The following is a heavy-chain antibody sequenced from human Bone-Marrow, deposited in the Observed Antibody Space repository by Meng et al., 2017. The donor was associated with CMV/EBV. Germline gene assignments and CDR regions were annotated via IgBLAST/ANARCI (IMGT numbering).Heavy chain of an antibody. J-gene: IGHJ4*02. V-gene: IGHV3-30*02. Sequence: GESLKISCAASGFTFSSYGMHWVRQAPGKGLEWVAFIRYDGSNKYYADSVKGRFTISRDNSKNTLYLQMNSLRAEDTAVYYCANAPVRYCSSTSCRDFDYWGQGTLVTVSS. CDR1: GFTFSSYG. CDR2: IRYDGSNK. D-gene: IGHD2-2*01. CDR3: ANAPVRYCSSTSCRDFDY.